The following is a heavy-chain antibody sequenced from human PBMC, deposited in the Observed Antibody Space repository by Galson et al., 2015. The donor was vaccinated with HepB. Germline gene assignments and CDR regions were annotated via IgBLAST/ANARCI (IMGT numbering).Heavy chain of an antibody. D-gene: IGHD4-17*01. Sequence: ETLSLTCAVYGGSFSDYYWSWIRQPPGAGLEWIGEINDSGITNYNPSLKSRVAISADTSRNQVSLRLTSVTAADTAVYYCAISLSGPLRNTFRIYFDHWGQGTLAIVS. J-gene: IGHJ4*02. CDR2: INDSGIT. CDR3: AISLSGPLRNTFRIYFDH. CDR1: GGSFSDYY. V-gene: IGHV4-34*01.